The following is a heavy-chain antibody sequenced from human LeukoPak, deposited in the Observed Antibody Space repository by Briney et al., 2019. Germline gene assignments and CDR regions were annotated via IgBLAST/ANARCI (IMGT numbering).Heavy chain of an antibody. V-gene: IGHV3-53*01. Sequence: GGSLRLSCAASGFKVSSRYMSWVRQAPGRGLEWVSVIYSGGSTYYADSVKGRFIISRDNLKNTVFLQVNSLRVEDTAVYYCARDNWAGYYYYLDVWGKGTTVTASS. D-gene: IGHD6-19*01. J-gene: IGHJ6*03. CDR2: IYSGGST. CDR3: ARDNWAGYYYYLDV. CDR1: GFKVSSRY.